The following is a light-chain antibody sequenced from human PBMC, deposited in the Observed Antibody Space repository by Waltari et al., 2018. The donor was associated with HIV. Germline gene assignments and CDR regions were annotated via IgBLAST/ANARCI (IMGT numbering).Light chain of an antibody. CDR1: DSNIGDNF. Sequence: QSVLTQPPSMSAAAGQKVTISCSGSDSNIGDNFLPCYQQVPGAAPRLVIYEDNKRPSGIPDRFSGSKSGTSATLGITGLQTGDEANYFCATWESGLSAVFGGGTKLTVL. V-gene: IGLV1-51*01. CDR2: EDN. J-gene: IGLJ3*02. CDR3: ATWESGLSAV.